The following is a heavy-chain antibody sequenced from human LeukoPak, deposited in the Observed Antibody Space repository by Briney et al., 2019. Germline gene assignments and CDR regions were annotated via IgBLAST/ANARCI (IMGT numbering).Heavy chain of an antibody. CDR3: ARVMLGVTYYYDSSGYASDY. J-gene: IGHJ4*02. CDR2: IIPILGIA. D-gene: IGHD3-22*01. CDR1: GGTFSSYA. V-gene: IGHV1-69*04. Sequence: SVKVSCKASGGTFSSYAISWVRQAPGQGLEWMGRIIPILGIADYAQKFQGRVTITADKSTSTAYMELSGLRSEDTAVYYCARVMLGVTYYYDSSGYASDYWGQGTLVTVSS.